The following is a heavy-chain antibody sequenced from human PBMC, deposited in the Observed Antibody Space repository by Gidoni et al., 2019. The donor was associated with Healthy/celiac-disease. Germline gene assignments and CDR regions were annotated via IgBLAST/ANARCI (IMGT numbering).Heavy chain of an antibody. Sequence: QVQLVESGGGVVQPGRSLRLSCAASGVTFSSYAMHWVRQAPGKGLEWVAVISYDGSNKYYADSVKGRFTISRDNSKNTLYLQMNSLRAEDTAVYYCARDTGIVGATWVFDYWGQGTLVTVSS. V-gene: IGHV3-30-3*01. CDR2: ISYDGSNK. CDR1: GVTFSSYA. J-gene: IGHJ4*02. CDR3: ARDTGIVGATWVFDY. D-gene: IGHD1-26*01.